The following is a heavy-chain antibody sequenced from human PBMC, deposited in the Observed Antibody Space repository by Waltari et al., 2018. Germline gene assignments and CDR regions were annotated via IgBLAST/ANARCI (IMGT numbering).Heavy chain of an antibody. J-gene: IGHJ4*02. Sequence: QVQLVQSGAEVKKPGASVKVSCKASGYTFTGYYMHWVRQAPGQGLEWMGWINPNSGGTNYAQKFQGRVTMTRDTSISTAYMELSRLRSDDTAVYYCAREVSCSSTSCYFSGIRGFFDYWGQGTLVTVSS. CDR2: INPNSGGT. CDR3: AREVSCSSTSCYFSGIRGFFDY. CDR1: GYTFTGYY. D-gene: IGHD2-2*01. V-gene: IGHV1-2*02.